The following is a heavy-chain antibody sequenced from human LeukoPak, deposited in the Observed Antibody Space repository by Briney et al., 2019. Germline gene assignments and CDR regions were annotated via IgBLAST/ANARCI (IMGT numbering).Heavy chain of an antibody. Sequence: GGSLRLSCAASGFTFSTYWMYWVRKAPEKGLLWVSHINFDGTSTTYADSVKGRFTISRDNAKNMLYLQMNSLRAEDAAVYFCARFGGGYGEYWGQGTLVTVSS. CDR3: ARFGGGYGEY. J-gene: IGHJ4*02. D-gene: IGHD6-13*01. CDR1: GFTFSTYW. CDR2: INFDGTST. V-gene: IGHV3-74*01.